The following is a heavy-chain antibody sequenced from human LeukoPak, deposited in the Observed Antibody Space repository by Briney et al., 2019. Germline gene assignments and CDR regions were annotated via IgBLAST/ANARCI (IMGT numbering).Heavy chain of an antibody. CDR2: ITATSSST. CDR1: GFTFSSYG. CDR3: AKLKGKDGVRDGYET. D-gene: IGHD2-2*01. J-gene: IGHJ3*02. Sequence: GGSLRLSCAASGFTFSSYGMSWVRQAPGKGLEWVSAITATSSSTHDADSVQGRFTISRDNSKNTLYLQMNSLRAEDTALYYCAKLKGKDGVRDGYETWGQGTMVTVSS. V-gene: IGHV3-23*01.